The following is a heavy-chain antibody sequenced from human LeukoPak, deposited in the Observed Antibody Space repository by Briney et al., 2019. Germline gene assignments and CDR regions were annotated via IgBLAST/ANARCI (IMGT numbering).Heavy chain of an antibody. D-gene: IGHD3-22*01. CDR3: ARDPMYYYDSSGYYKTTDY. J-gene: IGHJ4*02. Sequence: GASVKVSCKASGYTFTSYGISWVRQAPGQGLEWMGWISAYNGNTNYAQKLQGRVTMTTDTSTSTAYMERRSLRSDDTAVYYCARDPMYYYDSSGYYKTTDYWGQGTLVTVSS. V-gene: IGHV1-18*01. CDR1: GYTFTSYG. CDR2: ISAYNGNT.